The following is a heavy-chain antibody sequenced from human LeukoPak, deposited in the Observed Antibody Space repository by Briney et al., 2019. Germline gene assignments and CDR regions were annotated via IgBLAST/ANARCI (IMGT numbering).Heavy chain of an antibody. CDR1: GFTFTSYT. V-gene: IGHV3-21*01. Sequence: PGGSLRLSCAASGFTFTSYTMNWVRQATGKGLEWVSYISSSGSYIDYADSVKGRFTISRDNAKNSLCLQMNSLRAEDTAVYYCARSLIADGAFDIWGQGTMVTVSS. CDR2: ISSSGSYI. CDR3: ARSLIADGAFDI. J-gene: IGHJ3*02. D-gene: IGHD2-21*01.